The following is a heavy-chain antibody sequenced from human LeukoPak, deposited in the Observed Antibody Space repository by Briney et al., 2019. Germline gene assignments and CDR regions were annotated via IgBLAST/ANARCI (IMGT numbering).Heavy chain of an antibody. CDR1: GFTFSSYG. J-gene: IGHJ4*02. D-gene: IGHD6-13*01. CDR2: IWHDGSDK. Sequence: PGRSLRLSCAASGFTFSSYGMHWVRQAPGKGLEWVAIIWHDGSDKYYADSVKGRFTISRDNSKNTLYLQMNSLRAEDTAVYYCAKDLGLVEQQLVLGFDYWGQGTLVTVSS. V-gene: IGHV3-33*06. CDR3: AKDLGLVEQQLVLGFDY.